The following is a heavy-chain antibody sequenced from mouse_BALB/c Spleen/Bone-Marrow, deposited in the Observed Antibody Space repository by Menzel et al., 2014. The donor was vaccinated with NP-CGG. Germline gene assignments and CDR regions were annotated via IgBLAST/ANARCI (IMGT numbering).Heavy chain of an antibody. D-gene: IGHD2-1*01. CDR3: ARPDGNYESYFDY. CDR2: IYPGDGST. J-gene: IGHJ2*01. Sequence: VQRVESGPELVKPGASVKMSCKASGYTFTSCYIHWVKQSPGQGLEWIGWIYPGDGSTEYNEKFKGKTTLTADKSSSTAHMLLSSLTSEDSAIYFCARPDGNYESYFDYWGQGTTLTVSS. CDR1: GYTFTSCY. V-gene: IGHV1S56*01.